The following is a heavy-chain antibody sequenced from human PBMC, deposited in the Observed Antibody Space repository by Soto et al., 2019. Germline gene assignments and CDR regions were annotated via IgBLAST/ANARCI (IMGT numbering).Heavy chain of an antibody. D-gene: IGHD3-22*01. Sequence: QVQLVQSGPEVKKPGASVKVSCRTSGYTFTSYGISWVRQAPGQGLEWMGWINTYSGNTNYAQNVQGRVTMTTDTSTGTAYMELRSLSADDTAVYYCARVSLTMIGVPFGGYWGQGTLVTGSS. CDR3: ARVSLTMIGVPFGGY. CDR2: INTYSGNT. CDR1: GYTFTSYG. J-gene: IGHJ4*02. V-gene: IGHV1-18*04.